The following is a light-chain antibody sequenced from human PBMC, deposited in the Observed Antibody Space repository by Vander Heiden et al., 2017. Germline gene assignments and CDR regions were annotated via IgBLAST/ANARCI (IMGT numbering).Light chain of an antibody. Sequence: QSALTHPASVSRSPRQSITLSCTGPSRDLGGYNYVSWYQQHPGKAPKLMIYEVSNRPSGVSNRFAGSKAGNTASLTIAGREDEDEADYYCSSYTSSSTPVVFGGGTKLTVL. CDR3: SSYTSSSTPVV. CDR2: EVS. CDR1: SRDLGGYNY. V-gene: IGLV2-14*01. J-gene: IGLJ2*01.